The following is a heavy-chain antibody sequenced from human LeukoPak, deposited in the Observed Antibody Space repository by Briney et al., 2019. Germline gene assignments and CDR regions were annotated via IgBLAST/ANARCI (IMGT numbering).Heavy chain of an antibody. CDR3: ARGANYYGSGSYYNGLDY. J-gene: IGHJ4*02. Sequence: GGSLRLSCAASGFTFSSYAMSWVRQAPGKGLEWVSAISGSGGSTYYADSVKGRFTISRDNSKNTLYLQMNSLRAEDTAVYYCARGANYYGSGSYYNGLDYWGQGTLVTVPS. V-gene: IGHV3-23*01. D-gene: IGHD3-10*01. CDR2: ISGSGGST. CDR1: GFTFSSYA.